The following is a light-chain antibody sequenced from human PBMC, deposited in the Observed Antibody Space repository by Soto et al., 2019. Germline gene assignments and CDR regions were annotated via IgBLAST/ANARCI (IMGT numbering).Light chain of an antibody. Sequence: QSVLTQPPSASGTPGRGVTTSCSGTISNFGGNNVNWYRQVPGTAPKLLTYAINQRPSGVPDRFSGSKSGTSASLAISGIQSEDEAAYHCAAWDDSLNGPVFGGGTQLTVL. J-gene: IGLJ2*01. CDR1: ISNFGGNN. V-gene: IGLV1-44*01. CDR2: AIN. CDR3: AAWDDSLNGPV.